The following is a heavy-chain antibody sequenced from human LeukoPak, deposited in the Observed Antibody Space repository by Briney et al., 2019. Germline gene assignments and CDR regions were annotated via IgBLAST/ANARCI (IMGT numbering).Heavy chain of an antibody. CDR3: ARNYRGGSSWAYFFDN. V-gene: IGHV3-53*01. Sequence: PGGSLRLSCAASGFTFSSYEMNWVRQAPGKGLEWVAVIYSGGNTYYADSVKGRFTVSRDNSKNTLSLEMNSLRAEDTAIYYCARNYRGGSSWAYFFDNWGQGTLVTVSS. CDR1: GFTFSSYE. J-gene: IGHJ4*02. D-gene: IGHD6-13*01. CDR2: IYSGGNT.